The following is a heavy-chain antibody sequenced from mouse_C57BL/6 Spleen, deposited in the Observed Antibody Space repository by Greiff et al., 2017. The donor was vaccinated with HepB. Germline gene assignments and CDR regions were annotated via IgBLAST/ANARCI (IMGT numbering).Heavy chain of an antibody. CDR2: ISDGGSYT. CDR3: ARDNYDYDGDY. J-gene: IGHJ2*01. V-gene: IGHV5-4*01. D-gene: IGHD2-4*01. CDR1: GFTFSSYA. Sequence: DVQLVESGGGLVKPGGSLKLSCAASGFTFSSYAMSWVRQTPEKRLEWVATISDGGSYTYYPDNVKGRFTISRDNAKNNLYLQMSHLKSEDTAMYYCARDNYDYDGDYWGQGTTLTVSS.